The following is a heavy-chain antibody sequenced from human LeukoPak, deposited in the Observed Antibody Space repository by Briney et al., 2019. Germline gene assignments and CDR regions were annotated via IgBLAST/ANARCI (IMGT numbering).Heavy chain of an antibody. D-gene: IGHD1-20*01. J-gene: IGHJ4*02. CDR2: TYYRSKWYN. V-gene: IGHV6-1*01. CDR3: ARGRRWSGITGTTKALDY. CDR1: GDSVSSNSAA. Sequence: SQTLSLTCAISGDSVSSNSAAWNWIRQSPSRGLEWLGRTYYRSKWYNDYAVSVKSRITINPDTSKNQFSLKLSSVTAADTAVYYCARGRRWSGITGTTKALDYWGQGTLVTVSS.